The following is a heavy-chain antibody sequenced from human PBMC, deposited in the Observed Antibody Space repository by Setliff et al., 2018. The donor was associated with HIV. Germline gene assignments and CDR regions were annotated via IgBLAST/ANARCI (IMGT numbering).Heavy chain of an antibody. CDR3: ARDPASPDYYARFDY. V-gene: IGHV3-11*06. D-gene: IGHD3-9*01. J-gene: IGHJ4*02. Sequence: GGSLRLSCAVSGFSFSDYYMSWIRQAPGKGLEWVSYISSSSSYTNYADSVKGRFTISRDNAKNSLYLQMNSLRAEDTAVYYCARDPASPDYYARFDYWGQGALVTVSS. CDR1: GFSFSDYY. CDR2: ISSSSSYT.